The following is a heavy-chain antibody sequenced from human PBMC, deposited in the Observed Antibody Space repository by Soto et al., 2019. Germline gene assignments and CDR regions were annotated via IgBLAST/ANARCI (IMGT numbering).Heavy chain of an antibody. J-gene: IGHJ4*01. CDR1: GYSFSSYNYY. V-gene: IGHV4-61*01. CDR3: ARDIREYSRDFDF. Sequence: PSGTLSLTCTVSGYSFSSYNYYWTCIRQSPGKGLEWVGYIYAIGSTKYNPSLNSRVTISLHTSSNQFSLTLTSVTAADTAVYCCARDIREYSRDFDFWGQGTLVTVSS. CDR2: IYAIGST. D-gene: IGHD5-18*01.